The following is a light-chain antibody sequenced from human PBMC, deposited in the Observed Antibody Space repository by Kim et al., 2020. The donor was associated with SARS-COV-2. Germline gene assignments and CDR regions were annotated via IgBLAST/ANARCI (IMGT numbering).Light chain of an antibody. Sequence: QSVLTQPPSVSGAPGQRVTITCTGSSSNIRAGYDEHWYQQLPGSAPRLLIYGNTNRPSGVPDRFSASKSGTSASLAITGLQAEDEADYYCHSDDNSLGGRVFGGGTQLTVL. CDR1: SSNIRAGYD. V-gene: IGLV1-40*01. CDR2: GNT. J-gene: IGLJ2*01. CDR3: HSDDNSLGGRV.